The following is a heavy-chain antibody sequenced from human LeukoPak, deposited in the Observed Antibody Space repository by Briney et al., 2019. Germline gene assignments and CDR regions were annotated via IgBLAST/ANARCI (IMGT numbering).Heavy chain of an antibody. V-gene: IGHV3-23*01. D-gene: IGHD5-18*01. CDR2: ISNSGAST. Sequence: GGSLRLSCEASGFTFSSAAMTWVRQAPGKGLQWVSLISNSGASTYYADSVKGRFTISRDDSKNTLYLLMDSLRAEDTAVYYCAKDIQAANWGQGTLVTVSS. CDR1: GFTFSSAA. CDR3: AKDIQAAN. J-gene: IGHJ4*02.